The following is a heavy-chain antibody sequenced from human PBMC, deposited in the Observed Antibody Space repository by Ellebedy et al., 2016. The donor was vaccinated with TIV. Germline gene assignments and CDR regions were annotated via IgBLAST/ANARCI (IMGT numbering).Heavy chain of an antibody. V-gene: IGHV3-7*03. CDR2: TNQDGSKR. J-gene: IGHJ6*02. CDR3: ARDGAYGDYSPGYYGMDV. D-gene: IGHD4-17*01. Sequence: GGSLRLSCAASRFSFSSYWMSWVRQAPGKGLEWVANTNQDGSKRYYVDSVKGRFTISRDNGKNSVYLQMNSLRTEDTALYYCARDGAYGDYSPGYYGMDVWGQGTTVTVSS. CDR1: RFSFSSYW.